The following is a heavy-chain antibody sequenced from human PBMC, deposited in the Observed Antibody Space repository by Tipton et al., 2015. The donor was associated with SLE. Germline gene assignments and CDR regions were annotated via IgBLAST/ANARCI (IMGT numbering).Heavy chain of an antibody. D-gene: IGHD3-16*01. J-gene: IGHJ6*02. CDR1: GGSFSGYY. CDR3: ARGAQGGYYYYGMDV. CDR2: IYHSGST. Sequence: LSLTCAVYGGSFSGYYWSWIRQPPGKGLEWIGYIYHSGSTYYNPSLKSRVTISVDTSKNQFSLKLSSVTAADTAVYYCARGAQGGYYYYGMDVWGHGTLVTVSS. V-gene: IGHV4-34*01.